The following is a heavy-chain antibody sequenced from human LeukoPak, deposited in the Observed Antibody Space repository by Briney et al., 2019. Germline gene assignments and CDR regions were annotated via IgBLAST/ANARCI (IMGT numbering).Heavy chain of an antibody. Sequence: PGGSLRLSCAASRFTFTTYWMTWVRQAPGKGLEWVANINQDGSEKYYVDSVKGRFTISRDNAKNSLYLQMNSLRAEDTAVYYCARRSIAAAGKLDYWGQGTLVTVSS. CDR3: ARRSIAAAGKLDY. J-gene: IGHJ4*02. CDR2: INQDGSEK. V-gene: IGHV3-7*02. D-gene: IGHD6-13*01. CDR1: RFTFTTYW.